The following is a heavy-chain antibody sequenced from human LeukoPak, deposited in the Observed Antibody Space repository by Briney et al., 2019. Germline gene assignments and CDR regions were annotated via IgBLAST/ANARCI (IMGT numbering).Heavy chain of an antibody. CDR3: ARHDSWAGWFDP. J-gene: IGHJ5*02. D-gene: IGHD3-22*01. CDR2: IYSGGTT. CDR1: GFTVSDNY. Sequence: GGSLRLSCAASGFTVSDNYMSWVRQAPGKGLEWVSVIYSGGTTYSADSVKGRFTISRDNSKNTLYLQMNSLRAEDTAVYYCARHDSWAGWFDPWGQGTLVIVSS. V-gene: IGHV3-53*01.